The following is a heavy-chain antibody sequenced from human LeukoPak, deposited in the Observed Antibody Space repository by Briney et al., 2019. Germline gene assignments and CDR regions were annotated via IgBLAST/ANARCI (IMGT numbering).Heavy chain of an antibody. Sequence: PGGSLRLSCAASGFTVSSNYMSRVRQAPGKELEWVSVIYSGGSTYYADSVKGRFTISRDNSKNTLYLQMNSLRAEDTAVYYCARGFGYSYGHFDPWGQGTLVTVSS. CDR1: GFTVSSNY. J-gene: IGHJ5*02. CDR2: IYSGGST. V-gene: IGHV3-53*01. D-gene: IGHD5-18*01. CDR3: ARGFGYSYGHFDP.